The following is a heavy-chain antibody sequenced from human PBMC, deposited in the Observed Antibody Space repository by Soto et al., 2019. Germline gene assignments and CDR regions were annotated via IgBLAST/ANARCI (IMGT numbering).Heavy chain of an antibody. J-gene: IGHJ6*02. CDR2: IIPNNGNT. V-gene: IGHV1-18*01. Sequence: ASVKVSCKASGYTFTSYGISWVRQAPGQGLEWMGWIIPNNGNTNYAQKLQGRVTITADESTSTAYMELSSLRSEDTAVYYCARDGDYCSGGSCYSSYYYYGMEVWGQGTTVTVSS. D-gene: IGHD2-15*01. CDR1: GYTFTSYG. CDR3: ARDGDYCSGGSCYSSYYYYGMEV.